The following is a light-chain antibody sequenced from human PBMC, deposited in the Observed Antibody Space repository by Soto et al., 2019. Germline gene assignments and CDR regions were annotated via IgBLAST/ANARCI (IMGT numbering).Light chain of an antibody. J-gene: IGKJ4*01. CDR1: QDIKNY. Sequence: DIQMTQSPSSLSASVGDRVTITCQASQDIKNYLNWYQQKPGKAPKVLIYEAPSLETGVPLRFSGGGSGAHFTFTISSLQPEDFATYYCQQYVNLPLTFGGGTKVEVK. V-gene: IGKV1-33*01. CDR3: QQYVNLPLT. CDR2: EAP.